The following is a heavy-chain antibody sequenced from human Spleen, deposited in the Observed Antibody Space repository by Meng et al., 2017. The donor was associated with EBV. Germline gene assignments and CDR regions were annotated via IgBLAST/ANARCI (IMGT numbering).Heavy chain of an antibody. CDR1: GYTFTSSD. CDR3: ARDQGVASAIDF. Sequence: QVQVVQFGAEVKEPGASGKVSCKASGYTFTSSDISWVRQAPGQGLEWVGRVRGYNGHTSYAEKFQGRVSMTTDTSTSTAYMELRSLRSDDTAVYYCARDQGVASAIDFWGQGTLVTVSS. V-gene: IGHV1-18*01. J-gene: IGHJ4*02. D-gene: IGHD2-21*01. CDR2: VRGYNGHT.